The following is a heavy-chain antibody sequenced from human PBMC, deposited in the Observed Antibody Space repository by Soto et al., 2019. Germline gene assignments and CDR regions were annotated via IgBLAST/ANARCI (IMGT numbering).Heavy chain of an antibody. CDR3: ATRYSGSYDY. Sequence: LRLSCAASGFTFSSYGMHWVRQAPGKGLEWVAVISYDGSNKYYADSVKGRFTIFRDNSKNTLYLQMNSLRAEDTAVYYCATRYSGSYDYWGQGTLVTVSS. D-gene: IGHD1-26*01. V-gene: IGHV3-30*03. CDR1: GFTFSSYG. CDR2: ISYDGSNK. J-gene: IGHJ4*02.